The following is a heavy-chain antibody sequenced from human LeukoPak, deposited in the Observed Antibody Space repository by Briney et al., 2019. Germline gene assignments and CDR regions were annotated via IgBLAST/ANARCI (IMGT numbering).Heavy chain of an antibody. J-gene: IGHJ4*02. CDR2: ISHDGSNK. CDR1: GFTFSRYA. V-gene: IGHV3-30-3*01. Sequence: PGGSLRLSCAASGFTFSRYAMHWVRQAPDKGLESVAIISHDGSNKYYADSVKGRFTISRDNSKNTLYLQMNSLRAEDTAVYYCAREVTSGTNYFDYWGQGSLVTVSS. D-gene: IGHD2-8*01. CDR3: AREVTSGTNYFDY.